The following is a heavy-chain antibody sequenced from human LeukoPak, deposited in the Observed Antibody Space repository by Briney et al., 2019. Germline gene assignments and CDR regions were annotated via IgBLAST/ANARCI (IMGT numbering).Heavy chain of an antibody. D-gene: IGHD4-11*01. Sequence: PGRSLRLSCAASGFTFDDYAMHWVRQAPGKGLEWVSGISWNSGSIGYADSVKGRFTTSRDNAKNSLYLQMNSLRAEDTALYYCAKGTIMTTVTTDYMDVWGKGTTVTVSS. CDR1: GFTFDDYA. V-gene: IGHV3-9*01. CDR2: ISWNSGSI. CDR3: AKGTIMTTVTTDYMDV. J-gene: IGHJ6*03.